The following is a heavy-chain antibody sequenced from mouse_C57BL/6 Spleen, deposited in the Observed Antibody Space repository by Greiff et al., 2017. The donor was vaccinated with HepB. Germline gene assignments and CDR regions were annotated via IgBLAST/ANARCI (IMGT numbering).Heavy chain of an antibody. D-gene: IGHD1-1*01. Sequence: QVQLQQSGAELVRPGASVTLSCKASGYTFTDYEMHWVKQTPVHGLEWIGAIDPETGGTAYNQKFKGKAILTADKSSSTAYMELRSLTSEDSAVYYCTRYYGSPYYFGYWGQGTTLTVAS. CDR3: TRYYGSPYYFGY. CDR1: GYTFTDYE. CDR2: IDPETGGT. V-gene: IGHV1-15*01. J-gene: IGHJ2*01.